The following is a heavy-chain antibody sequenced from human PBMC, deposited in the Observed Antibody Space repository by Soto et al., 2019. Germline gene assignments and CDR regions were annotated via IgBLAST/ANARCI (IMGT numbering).Heavy chain of an antibody. CDR2: INPSGGST. Sequence: ASVKVSCKASGYTFTSYYMHWVRQAPGQGLEWMGIINPSGGSTSYAQKFQGRVTMTRDTSTSTVYMELSSLRSEDTAVYYCARALSYYNYYYYYMDVWGKGTTVTVSS. J-gene: IGHJ6*03. CDR1: GYTFTSYY. V-gene: IGHV1-46*03. CDR3: ARALSYYNYYYYYMDV. D-gene: IGHD3-10*01.